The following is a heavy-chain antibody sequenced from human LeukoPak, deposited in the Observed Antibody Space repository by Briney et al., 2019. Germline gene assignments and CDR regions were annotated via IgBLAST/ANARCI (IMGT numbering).Heavy chain of an antibody. D-gene: IGHD2-8*01. V-gene: IGHV3-53*01. CDR3: AKGGNGALDY. J-gene: IGHJ4*02. Sequence: GGSLRLSCAASGFTVSDSYMTWVRQAPGKGLDWVSVIYSGAGSYYADSVKGRFTISRDNSKNTVYLQMNSLRVEDTAIYYCAKGGNGALDYWGRGTLVTVSS. CDR2: IYSGAGS. CDR1: GFTVSDSY.